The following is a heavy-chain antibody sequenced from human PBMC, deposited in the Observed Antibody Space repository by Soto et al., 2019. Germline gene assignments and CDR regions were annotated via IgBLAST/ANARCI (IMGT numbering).Heavy chain of an antibody. V-gene: IGHV1-69*08. J-gene: IGHJ5*02. D-gene: IGHD6-13*01. CDR2: IIPILGIA. CDR1: GGTFSSYT. Sequence: QVQLVQSGAEVKKPGSSVKVSCKASGGTFSSYTISWVRQAPGQGLEWMGRIIPILGIANYAQKFQGRVTITADKSTSTANMELSSLRSEDTAVYYCARDIRQLAPPYIWFDPWGQGTLVTVSS. CDR3: ARDIRQLAPPYIWFDP.